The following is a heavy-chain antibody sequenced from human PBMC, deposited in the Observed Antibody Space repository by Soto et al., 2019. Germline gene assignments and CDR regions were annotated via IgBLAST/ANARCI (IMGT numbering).Heavy chain of an antibody. D-gene: IGHD2-15*01. CDR3: AREDDYCSGGSCYSVPWFDP. V-gene: IGHV1-8*01. CDR2: MMPDSGNT. J-gene: IGHJ5*02. CDR1: GYIFTTYD. Sequence: ASVKVSCKASGYIFTTYDINWMRQAPGQGLEWLGWMMPDSGNTGYAQKFQGRVTMTRAASISTAYMELSSLRSEDTAVYYCAREDDYCSGGSCYSVPWFDPWGQGTLVTVSS.